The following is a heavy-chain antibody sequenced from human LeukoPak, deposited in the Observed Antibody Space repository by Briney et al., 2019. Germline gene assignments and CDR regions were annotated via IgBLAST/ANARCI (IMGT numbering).Heavy chain of an antibody. J-gene: IGHJ6*03. CDR2: INHSGST. V-gene: IGHV4-34*04. CDR3: ARRVGRYFGERAYYYNYMDV. Sequence: SETLSLTCSVSGGSISSYYWSWIRQPPGKGLEWIGEINHSGSTKNNPSLKSRATISVDTSKNQFSLKLSSVTAADTAVYYCARRVGRYFGERAYYYNYMDVWGKGTTVTISS. CDR1: GGSISSYY. D-gene: IGHD3-10*01.